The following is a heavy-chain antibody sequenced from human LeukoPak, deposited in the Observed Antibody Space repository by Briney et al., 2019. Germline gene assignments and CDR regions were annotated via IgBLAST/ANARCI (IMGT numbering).Heavy chain of an antibody. CDR2: TYYRSRWLL. V-gene: IGHV6-1*01. J-gene: IGHJ5*01. Sequence: SQTLSLTCAISGDPISSYTAAWNWIRQSPSRGLEWLGRTYYRSRWLLDYAVPVRSRITINADTSKNRFSVQLASVTPDDTAVYYCARDGDFYGSGTLDSWGQGTPVTVSS. CDR3: ARDGDFYGSGTLDS. D-gene: IGHD3-10*01. CDR1: GDPISSYTAA.